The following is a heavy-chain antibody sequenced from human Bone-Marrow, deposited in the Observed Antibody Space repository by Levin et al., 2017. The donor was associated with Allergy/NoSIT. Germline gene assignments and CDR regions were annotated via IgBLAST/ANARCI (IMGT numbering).Heavy chain of an antibody. CDR3: AREDGYVFDY. V-gene: IGHV4-31*03. Sequence: SETLSLNCTVSGGSLSSSGYHWTWIRQHPGQGLEWIGYIYHSGSTSYNPSLKSRVTISADTSKKQFSLTLNSVTAADTAIYYCAREDGYVFDYWGQGTLVTVSS. CDR1: GGSLSSSGYH. J-gene: IGHJ4*02. D-gene: IGHD5-24*01. CDR2: IYHSGST.